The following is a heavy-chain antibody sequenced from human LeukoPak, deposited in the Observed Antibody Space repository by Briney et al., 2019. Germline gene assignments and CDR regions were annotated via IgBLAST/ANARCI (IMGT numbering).Heavy chain of an antibody. Sequence: PSETLSLTCTVSGGSISSSSYYWGWIRQPPGKGLEWIGSIYYSGSTYYNPSLKSRVTISVDTSKNQFSLKLSSVTAADTAVYYCARGEDNWFDPWGQGTLVTVSS. J-gene: IGHJ5*02. CDR2: IYYSGST. V-gene: IGHV4-39*07. CDR1: GGSISSSSYY. CDR3: ARGEDNWFDP.